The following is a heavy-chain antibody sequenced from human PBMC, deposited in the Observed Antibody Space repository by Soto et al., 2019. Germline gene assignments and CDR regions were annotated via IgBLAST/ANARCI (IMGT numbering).Heavy chain of an antibody. Sequence: VQLVESGGGVVQPGRSLRLSCAASGFTFSSYGMHWVRQAPGKGLEWVAVIWYDGSNKYYADSVKGRFTISRDNSKNTLYLQMNSLRAEDTAVYYCARAPDYYGSGSYLPSFDYWGQGTLVTVSS. V-gene: IGHV3-33*01. D-gene: IGHD3-10*01. CDR2: IWYDGSNK. CDR3: ARAPDYYGSGSYLPSFDY. J-gene: IGHJ4*02. CDR1: GFTFSSYG.